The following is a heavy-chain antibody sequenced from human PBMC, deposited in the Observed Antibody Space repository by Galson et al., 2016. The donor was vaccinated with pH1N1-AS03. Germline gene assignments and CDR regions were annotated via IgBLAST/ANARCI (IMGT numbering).Heavy chain of an antibody. V-gene: IGHV6-1*01. CDR1: GDSVSSNVAS. J-gene: IGHJ3*01. D-gene: IGHD1-1*01. Sequence: CAISGDSVSSNVASWNWIRQSPSRGLEWLGKTNYRSRWYNEYGPSVKSRININPDTSKNQVSLHLYSVTPEDAGVYFCARDSWNELERDGFDVWGHGTMVTVSS. CDR2: TNYRSRWYN. CDR3: ARDSWNELERDGFDV.